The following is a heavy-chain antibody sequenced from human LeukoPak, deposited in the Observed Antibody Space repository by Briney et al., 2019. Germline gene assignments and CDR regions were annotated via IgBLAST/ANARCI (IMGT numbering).Heavy chain of an antibody. CDR3: AREPTAMIL. V-gene: IGHV3-21*01. Sequence: PGGSLRLSCAASGFTVSSYSMTWVRQTPGKGLEWVSSISSSSTYIYYADSVKGRFTISRDNAKNSLYLQMNSLGAEDTAVYYCAREPTAMILWGQGTLVTVSS. CDR1: GFTVSSYS. J-gene: IGHJ4*02. CDR2: ISSSSTYI. D-gene: IGHD5-18*01.